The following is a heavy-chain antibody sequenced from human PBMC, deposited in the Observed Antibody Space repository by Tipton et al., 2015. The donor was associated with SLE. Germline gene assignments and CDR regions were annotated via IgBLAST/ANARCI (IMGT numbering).Heavy chain of an antibody. V-gene: IGHV4-39*07. CDR3: ARLHGYSYGLNWFDP. CDR1: GGSVSSSSKY. Sequence: TLSLTCTVSGGSVSSSSKYWAWIRQPPGKGLEWIGSIYYTGTTTYYNSFLKSRVTMSVDTSKTHFSLRLTSVIAADTAVYYCARLHGYSYGLNWFDPWGQGTLISVSS. J-gene: IGHJ5*02. D-gene: IGHD5-18*01. CDR2: IYYTGTTT.